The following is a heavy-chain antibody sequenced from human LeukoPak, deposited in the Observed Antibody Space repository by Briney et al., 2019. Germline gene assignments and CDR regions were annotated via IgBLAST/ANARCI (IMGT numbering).Heavy chain of an antibody. CDR3: VRDETGSSWYD. Sequence: PGGSLRLSCVASGFTVSSNYMSWVRQAPGKGLEWVSVMYNGGSTYYADSVKGRFTISRDNSKNTLYLQMCSLRAEDTAVYYCVRDETGSSWYDWGQGTLVTVSS. D-gene: IGHD6-13*01. CDR2: MYNGGST. CDR1: GFTVSSNY. J-gene: IGHJ4*02. V-gene: IGHV3-53*01.